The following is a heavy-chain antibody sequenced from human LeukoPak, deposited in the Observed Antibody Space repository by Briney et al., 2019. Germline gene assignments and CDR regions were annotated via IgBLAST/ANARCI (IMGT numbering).Heavy chain of an antibody. D-gene: IGHD4-23*01. V-gene: IGHV1-2*06. CDR3: ARDGWGTVVNVCWFDP. J-gene: IGHJ5*02. CDR1: GYTFTGYY. CDR2: INPNTGGT. Sequence: ASVKVSCKASGYTFTGYYMHWVRQAPGQGLEWMGRINPNTGGTTYAQKFQGRVTMTRDTSISTAYMELSRLKSDDTAVYYCARDGWGTVVNVCWFDPWGQGTLVTVSS.